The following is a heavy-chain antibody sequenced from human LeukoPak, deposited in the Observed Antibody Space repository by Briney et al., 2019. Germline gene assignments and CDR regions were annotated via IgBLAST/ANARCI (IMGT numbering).Heavy chain of an antibody. CDR1: GINFRASG. CDR2: IQTDGSDK. Sequence: PGGSLRLSCAASGINFRASGMHWVRQAPGMGLEWVTFIQTDGSDKRYAASVAGRFTISRDDSKNTVYLHMNSLRPDDSAPYYCAREGGTVVVGRFDYWGQGTLVTVSS. D-gene: IGHD2-2*01. V-gene: IGHV3-30*02. J-gene: IGHJ4*02. CDR3: AREGGTVVVGRFDY.